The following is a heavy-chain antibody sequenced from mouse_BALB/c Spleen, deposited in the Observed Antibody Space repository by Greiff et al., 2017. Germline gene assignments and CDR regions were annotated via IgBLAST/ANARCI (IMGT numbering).Heavy chain of an antibody. Sequence: VKLQESGAELVRPGTSVKVSCKASGYAFTNYLIEWVKQRPGQGLEWIGVINPGSGGTNYNEKFKGKATLTADKSSSTAYMQLSSLTSDDSAVYFCARHSSGYSYAMDYWGQGTSVTVSS. CDR1: GYAFTNYL. D-gene: IGHD3-1*01. J-gene: IGHJ4*01. CDR3: ARHSSGYSYAMDY. V-gene: IGHV1-54*01. CDR2: INPGSGGT.